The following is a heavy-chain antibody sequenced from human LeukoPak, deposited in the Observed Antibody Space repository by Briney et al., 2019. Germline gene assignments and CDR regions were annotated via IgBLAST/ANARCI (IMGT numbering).Heavy chain of an antibody. J-gene: IGHJ4*02. Sequence: GGSLRLSCAASGFTFNRNAISWVRQAPGKGLEWVSTIGGSGDKTFYADSVKGRFTISRDNAKNSLYLQMNSLRAEDTALYYCASVMVRGVKGTTFDYWGQGTLVTVSS. V-gene: IGHV3-23*01. D-gene: IGHD3-10*01. CDR3: ASVMVRGVKGTTFDY. CDR2: IGGSGDKT. CDR1: GFTFNRNA.